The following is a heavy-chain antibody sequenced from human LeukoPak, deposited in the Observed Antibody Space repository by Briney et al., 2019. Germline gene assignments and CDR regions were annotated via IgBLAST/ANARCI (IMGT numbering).Heavy chain of an antibody. CDR3: AKGVGGSANYYYMDV. CDR1: GFAFSRYG. CDR2: IPYDGSNK. V-gene: IGHV3-30*02. Sequence: GGSLRLSCAASGFAFSRYGIHWVRQAPGKGLEWVAFIPYDGSNKFYADSVKGRFTISRDNSKNTLSLQMNSLRAEDTAVYYCAKGVGGSANYYYMDVWGKGTTVTVSS. D-gene: IGHD3-10*01. J-gene: IGHJ6*03.